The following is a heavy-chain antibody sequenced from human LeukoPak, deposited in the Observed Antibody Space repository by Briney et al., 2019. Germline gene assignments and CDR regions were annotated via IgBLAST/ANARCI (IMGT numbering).Heavy chain of an antibody. Sequence: ASVKVSCKASGGTFSSYAISWVRQAPGQRLEWMGWINAGNGNTKYSQKFQGRVTITRDTSASTAYMELSSLRSEDTAVYYCARGNVVPAVIDYWGQGTLVTVSS. V-gene: IGHV1-3*01. CDR3: ARGNVVPAVIDY. D-gene: IGHD2-2*01. CDR2: INAGNGNT. J-gene: IGHJ4*02. CDR1: GGTFSSYA.